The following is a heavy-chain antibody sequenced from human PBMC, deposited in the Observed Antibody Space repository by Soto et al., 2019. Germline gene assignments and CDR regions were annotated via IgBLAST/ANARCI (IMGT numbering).Heavy chain of an antibody. Sequence: QVQLQESGPGLVKPSQTLSLTCTVSGGSISSGGYYWSWIRQHPGKGLEWIGYIYYSGSTYYNPSIKSRVTRSVDTSKNQCSLKLSSVTAADTAVYYCARVRIVAAANYYYYGMDVWGQGTTVTVSS. CDR1: GGSISSGGYY. CDR3: ARVRIVAAANYYYYGMDV. CDR2: IYYSGST. D-gene: IGHD6-13*01. V-gene: IGHV4-31*03. J-gene: IGHJ6*02.